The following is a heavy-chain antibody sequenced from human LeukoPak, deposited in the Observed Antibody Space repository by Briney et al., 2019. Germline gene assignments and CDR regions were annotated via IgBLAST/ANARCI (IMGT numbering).Heavy chain of an antibody. CDR3: ARQRFCDY. Sequence: GGSLRLSCAASGFTFSSYWMNWVRQAPGKGLEWVANIKEDGSEKYYVDSAKGRFTISRDNAKNTLYLQMDSLRAEDTAVYYCARQRFCDYWGQGTLVTVSS. D-gene: IGHD3-3*01. CDR1: GFTFSSYW. V-gene: IGHV3-7*01. J-gene: IGHJ4*02. CDR2: IKEDGSEK.